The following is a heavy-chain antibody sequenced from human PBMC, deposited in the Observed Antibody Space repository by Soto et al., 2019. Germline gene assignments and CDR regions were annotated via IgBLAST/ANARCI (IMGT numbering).Heavy chain of an antibody. D-gene: IGHD2-15*01. CDR2: IFYSGST. J-gene: IGHJ6*02. CDR1: GGSIGSSSYY. V-gene: IGHV4-39*01. Sequence: PSETLSLTCTVSGGSIGSSSYYWGWIRQPPGKGLEWIGSIFYSGSTYYNPSLKSRVTISVDTSKNQFSLKLSSVTAADTAVYYCARHLTYCSAGSCYSDFPYYGMDVWGQGTTVT. CDR3: ARHLTYCSAGSCYSDFPYYGMDV.